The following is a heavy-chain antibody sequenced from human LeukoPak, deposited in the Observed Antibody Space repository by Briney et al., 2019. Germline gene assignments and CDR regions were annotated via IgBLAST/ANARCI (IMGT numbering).Heavy chain of an antibody. D-gene: IGHD6-19*01. CDR1: GDSISSSY. CDR2: IHTSGST. CDR3: ARVRLGRGLDY. J-gene: IGHJ4*02. V-gene: IGHV4-4*07. Sequence: SETLSLTCTVSGDSISSSYWGWIRQPAGKGLEWIGRIHTSGSTYYSPSLTSRATMSVDTSTNQFSLKLSSVTAADTAMYYCARVRLGRGLDYWGQGTLVTVSS.